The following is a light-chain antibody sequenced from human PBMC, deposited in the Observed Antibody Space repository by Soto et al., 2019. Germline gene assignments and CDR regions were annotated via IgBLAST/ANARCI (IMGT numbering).Light chain of an antibody. CDR2: INRDGSH. Sequence: QLVLTQSPSASASLGASVRLTCTLSSGHSTNAITWHQQQPEKGPRFLMKINRDGSHTKGDGIPDRFSGSISGPERYLTISSLQSDDEADYYCQTWGTGIRVFGGGTKLTVL. V-gene: IGLV4-69*01. J-gene: IGLJ3*02. CDR3: QTWGTGIRV. CDR1: SGHSTNA.